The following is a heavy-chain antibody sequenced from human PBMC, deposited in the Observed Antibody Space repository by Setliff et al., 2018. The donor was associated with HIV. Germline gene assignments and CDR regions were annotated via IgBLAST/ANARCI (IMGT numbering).Heavy chain of an antibody. CDR3: ARWHYSGHYFDS. CDR2: VIHSGKT. Sequence: PSETLSLTCAVYGGSFTNYYWTWIRQSPGKGLEWIGEVIHSGKTNYNPSLRSRVTISVDTSKNQFPLKLTSVTAADTAAYYCARWHYSGHYFDSWGQRTLVTVSS. J-gene: IGHJ4*02. V-gene: IGHV4-34*12. CDR1: GGSFTNYY. D-gene: IGHD6-19*01.